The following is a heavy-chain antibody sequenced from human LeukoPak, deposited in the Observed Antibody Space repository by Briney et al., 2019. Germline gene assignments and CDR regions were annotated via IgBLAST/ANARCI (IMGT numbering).Heavy chain of an antibody. D-gene: IGHD6-6*01. J-gene: IGHJ6*03. Sequence: SQTLSLTCTVSGGSISSGGYYWSWIRQPPGKGLEWIGYIYHSGSTYYNPSLKSRVTISVDTSKNQLSLKLSSVTAADTAVYYCARARPKPLGIRYYYYYMDVWGKGTTVTVSS. CDR1: GGSISSGGYY. CDR3: ARARPKPLGIRYYYYYMDV. CDR2: IYHSGST. V-gene: IGHV4-30-2*01.